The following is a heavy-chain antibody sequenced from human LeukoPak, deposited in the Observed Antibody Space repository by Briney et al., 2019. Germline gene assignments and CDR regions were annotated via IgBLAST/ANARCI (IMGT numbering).Heavy chain of an antibody. Sequence: PGGSLRLSCAASGFTFSSYSMNWVRQAPGKGLEWVSYISSSGSTIYYADSVKGRFTISRDNAKNSLYLQMNSLRAEDTAVYYCARTTTVTTGDYWGQGTLVTVSS. CDR1: GFTFSSYS. J-gene: IGHJ4*02. CDR3: ARTTTVTTGDY. V-gene: IGHV3-48*04. D-gene: IGHD4-11*01. CDR2: ISSSGSTI.